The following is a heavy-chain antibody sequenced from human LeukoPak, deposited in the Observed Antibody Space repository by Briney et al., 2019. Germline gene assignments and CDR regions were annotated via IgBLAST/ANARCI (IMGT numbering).Heavy chain of an antibody. CDR1: GITFRNYW. D-gene: IGHD3-3*01. V-gene: IGHV3-23*01. CDR3: ARDLFGVVNSY. CDR2: ISGNGGST. J-gene: IGHJ4*02. Sequence: GGSLRLSCVASGITFRNYWMSWVRQAPGKGLEWVSAISGNGGSTYYADSVKGRFTISRDNSKNTLYLQMNSLRAEDTAVYYCARDLFGVVNSYWGQGTLVTVSS.